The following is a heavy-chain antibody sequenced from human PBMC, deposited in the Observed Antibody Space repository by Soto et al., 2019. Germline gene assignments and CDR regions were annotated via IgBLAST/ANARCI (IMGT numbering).Heavy chain of an antibody. CDR1: NYSISSGYY. CDR2: MYHSGTT. J-gene: IGHJ4*02. V-gene: IGHV4-38-2*02. D-gene: IGHD3-16*01. CDR3: ARVAFGPIDY. Sequence: SETLSLTCTVSNYSISSGYYWGWIRQSPGEGLEWIASMYHSGTTYYNPSLKSRVTISIDTSKNQFSLKLTSVTSADTAVYFCARVAFGPIDYRGQGPLVTVSS.